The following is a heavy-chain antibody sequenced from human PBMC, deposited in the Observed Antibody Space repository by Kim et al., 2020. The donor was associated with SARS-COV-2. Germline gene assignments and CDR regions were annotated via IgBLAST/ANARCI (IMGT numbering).Heavy chain of an antibody. CDR1: SASISSAF. J-gene: IGHJ4*02. V-gene: IGHV4-59*12. CDR2: IFHDGKT. CDR3: VRGGGLYDS. D-gene: IGHD3-10*01. Sequence: SETLSLTCTVSSASISSAFWSWIRQPPGKSLEWIGYIFHDGKTNYNPSLQSRVTVSVDTSKNKFSLNLSSVTAADTAVYYCVRGGGLYDSWGQGTLVTVSS.